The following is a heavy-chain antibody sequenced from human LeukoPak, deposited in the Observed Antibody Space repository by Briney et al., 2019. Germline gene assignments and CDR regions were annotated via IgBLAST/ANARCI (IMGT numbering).Heavy chain of an antibody. D-gene: IGHD5-12*01. CDR2: IDTDGSST. J-gene: IGHJ4*02. CDR1: GFTFSSYW. Sequence: GGSLRLSCAASGFTFSSYWMHWVRQTPEKGLVWVSRIDTDGSSTIYADSVKSRFTISRDNAKNTLFLQMNSLGAEDTAVYYCTRGYVGIDYWGQGTLVTVSS. V-gene: IGHV3-74*01. CDR3: TRGYVGIDY.